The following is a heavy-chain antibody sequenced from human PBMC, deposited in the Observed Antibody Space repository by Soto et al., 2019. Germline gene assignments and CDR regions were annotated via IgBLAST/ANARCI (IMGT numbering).Heavy chain of an antibody. CDR1: GFSFSSHW. CDR3: ASDETHWAY. J-gene: IGHJ4*02. D-gene: IGHD7-27*01. V-gene: IGHV3-7*01. Sequence: EVQLVESGGGLVQPGGSLRLSCAASGFSFSSHWMSWVRQAPGKGLEWVANIKQDGSETQYVDSVKGRFTISRDNAQNSRYLQMNSLGAEDAAVYYCASDETHWAYWGQGTLVTVSS. CDR2: IKQDGSET.